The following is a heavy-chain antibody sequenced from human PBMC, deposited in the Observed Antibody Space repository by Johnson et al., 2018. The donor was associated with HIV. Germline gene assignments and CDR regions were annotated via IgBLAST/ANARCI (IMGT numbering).Heavy chain of an antibody. Sequence: QVQLVESGGGLVQPGGSLRLSCAASGFTVSSNYMSWVRQAPGKGLEWVAVIWYDGSNTYYADSVKGRFPSSRDNSKHTLYLQMNSLRAEDTAVYYCAKDLFTEREDDVFDVWGQGTMVTVSS. D-gene: IGHD1-26*01. V-gene: IGHV3-33*06. J-gene: IGHJ3*01. CDR1: GFTVSSNY. CDR3: AKDLFTEREDDVFDV. CDR2: IWYDGSNT.